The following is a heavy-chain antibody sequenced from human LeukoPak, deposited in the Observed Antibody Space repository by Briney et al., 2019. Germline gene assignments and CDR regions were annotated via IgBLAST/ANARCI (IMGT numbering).Heavy chain of an antibody. CDR3: AKVMYLRTAAAGTVLLGYYMDV. Sequence: GGSLRLSCAASGFTFSSYGMHWVRQAPGKGLEWVAFIRYDGSNKYYADSVKGRFTISRDNSKNTLYLQMNSLRAEDTAVYYCAKVMYLRTAAAGTVLLGYYMDVWGKGTTVTISS. J-gene: IGHJ6*03. CDR2: IRYDGSNK. CDR1: GFTFSSYG. D-gene: IGHD6-13*01. V-gene: IGHV3-30*02.